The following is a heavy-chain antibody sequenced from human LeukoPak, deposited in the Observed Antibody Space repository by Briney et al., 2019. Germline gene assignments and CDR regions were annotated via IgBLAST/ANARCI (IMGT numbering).Heavy chain of an antibody. CDR2: IYYSGST. V-gene: IGHV4-39*07. CDR3: ARAGDSSGYPYFDY. D-gene: IGHD3-22*01. J-gene: IGHJ4*02. Sequence: SETLSLTCTVSGGSISSSSYYWGWIRQPPGKGLEWIGSIYYSGSTYYNPSLKSRVTISVDTSKNQLSLKLSSVTAADTAVYYCARAGDSSGYPYFDYWGQGTLVTVSS. CDR1: GGSISSSSYY.